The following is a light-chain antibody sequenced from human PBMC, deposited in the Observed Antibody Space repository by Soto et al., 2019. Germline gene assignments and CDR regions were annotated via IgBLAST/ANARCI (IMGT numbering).Light chain of an antibody. CDR1: QSVRSN. CDR2: AAS. CDR3: QHYDIWPLT. Sequence: ETVMTQSPATLSVSPGERATLSCRASQSVRSNLAWHQQKPGQAPRLLIYAASTRATGVPARFSGSGSGTEFTLTISDLQSEDFAVYFCQHYDIWPLTFGGGTKV. V-gene: IGKV3-15*01. J-gene: IGKJ4*01.